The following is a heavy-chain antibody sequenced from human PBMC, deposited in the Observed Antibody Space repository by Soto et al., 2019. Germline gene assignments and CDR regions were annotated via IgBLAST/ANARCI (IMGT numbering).Heavy chain of an antibody. Sequence: GGSLRLSCAASGFTVSRNYMNWVRQAPGKGLEWVSSISSSSSYIYYADSVKGRFTISRDSAKNSLYLQMNSLRAEDTAVYYCARELKYYDSSGYYGWGQGTLVTVSS. CDR1: GFTVSRNY. CDR2: ISSSSSYI. D-gene: IGHD3-22*01. J-gene: IGHJ4*02. CDR3: ARELKYYDSSGYYG. V-gene: IGHV3-21*01.